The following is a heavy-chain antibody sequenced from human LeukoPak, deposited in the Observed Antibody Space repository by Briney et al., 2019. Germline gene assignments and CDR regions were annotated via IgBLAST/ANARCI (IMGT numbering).Heavy chain of an antibody. Sequence: GGSLRLSCAASGFTFSSYGMHWVRQAPGKGLEWVAVISYDGSNKYYADSVKGRFTISRDNSKNTLYLQMNSLRAEYTAVYYCAKEMVRGVIMRYYYYGMDVWGKGTTVTVSS. D-gene: IGHD3-10*01. CDR3: AKEMVRGVIMRYYYYGMDV. CDR1: GFTFSSYG. J-gene: IGHJ6*04. CDR2: ISYDGSNK. V-gene: IGHV3-30*18.